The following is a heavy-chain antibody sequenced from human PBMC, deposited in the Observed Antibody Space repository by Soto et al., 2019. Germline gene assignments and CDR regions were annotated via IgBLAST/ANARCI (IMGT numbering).Heavy chain of an antibody. CDR1: GGSVSSGSYY. J-gene: IGHJ4*02. Sequence: PSETLSLTCTVSGGSVSSGSYYWSWIRQPPGKGLEWIGYIYSSGSTNYNPSLKSRVTISLDTSKNQFSLKLSSLTASDTAMYYCARDGYTNFDYWGQGTLVT. V-gene: IGHV4-61*01. D-gene: IGHD5-12*01. CDR2: IYSSGST. CDR3: ARDGYTNFDY.